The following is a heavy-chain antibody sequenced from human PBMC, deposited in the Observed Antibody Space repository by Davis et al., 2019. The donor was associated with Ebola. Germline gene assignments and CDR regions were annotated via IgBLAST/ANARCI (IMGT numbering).Heavy chain of an antibody. J-gene: IGHJ6*04. D-gene: IGHD3-10*01. CDR1: GISFSNYG. CDR3: ARRGGMDV. CDR2: ISPDGSDK. V-gene: IGHV3-30*03. Sequence: GESLKISCAASGISFSNYGMFWVRQAPGKVMEWVAVISPDGSDKNYADSVKGRFTISRDNSKNTLYLQMNSLRAEDTAVYYCARRGGMDVWGKGTTVTVSS.